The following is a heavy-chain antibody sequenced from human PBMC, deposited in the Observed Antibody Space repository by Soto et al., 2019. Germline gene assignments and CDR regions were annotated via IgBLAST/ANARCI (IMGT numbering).Heavy chain of an antibody. J-gene: IGHJ4*02. V-gene: IGHV4-59*08. Sequence: QVQLQESGPGLVKPSETLSLTCTVSGGSISSYYWSWIRQPPGKGLEWIGYIYYSGSTNYNPSLKSRVTISVDTSKNQFSLKLSSVTAADTAVYYWARRGGYDILTGYHYYFDYWGQGTLVTVSS. D-gene: IGHD3-9*01. CDR3: ARRGGYDILTGYHYYFDY. CDR1: GGSISSYY. CDR2: IYYSGST.